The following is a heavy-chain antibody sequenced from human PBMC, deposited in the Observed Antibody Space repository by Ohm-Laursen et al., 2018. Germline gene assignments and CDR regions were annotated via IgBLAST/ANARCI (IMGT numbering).Heavy chain of an antibody. CDR3: ARDGGLGLRFWPDAFDI. CDR1: GGSISSGGYY. Sequence: TLSLTCTVSGGSISSGGYYWSWIRQHPGKGLEWIGYIYYSGSTYYNPSLKSRVTISVDTSKNQFSLKLSSVTAADTAVYYCARDGGLGLRFWPDAFDIWGQGTMVTVSS. J-gene: IGHJ3*02. CDR2: IYYSGST. V-gene: IGHV4-31*03. D-gene: IGHD5-12*01.